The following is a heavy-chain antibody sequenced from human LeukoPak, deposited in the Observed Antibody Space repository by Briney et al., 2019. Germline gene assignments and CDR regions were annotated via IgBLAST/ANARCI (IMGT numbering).Heavy chain of an antibody. V-gene: IGHV4-4*07. J-gene: IGHJ4*02. Sequence: PSETLSLTCTVSGGSISNSFWSWVRQPAGKGLEWIGRIYSSGTTNYNPSLKSRVTMSVDTSKNQFSLKLRSVTAADTAVYYCARVQRGYPSPTVWGQGTLVTVSS. CDR1: GGSISNSF. D-gene: IGHD4-11*01. CDR3: ARVQRGYPSPTV. CDR2: IYSSGTT.